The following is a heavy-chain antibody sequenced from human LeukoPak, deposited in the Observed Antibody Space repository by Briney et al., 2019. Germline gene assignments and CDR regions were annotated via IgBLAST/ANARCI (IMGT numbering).Heavy chain of an antibody. J-gene: IGHJ4*02. CDR1: GDSISSSSYY. Sequence: SETLSLTCSVSGDSISSSSYYWAWIRQPPGKGLEWIGSIYYSGSTYYNPSLKSRVTISVDTSKNHFSLKLSSVTAADTAVYYCATVVRGVFAPPYYFDYWGQRTMVTVSS. D-gene: IGHD3-10*01. V-gene: IGHV4-39*02. CDR2: IYYSGST. CDR3: ATVVRGVFAPPYYFDY.